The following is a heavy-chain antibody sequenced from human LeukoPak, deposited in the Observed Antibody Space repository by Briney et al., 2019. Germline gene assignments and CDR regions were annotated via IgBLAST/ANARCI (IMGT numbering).Heavy chain of an antibody. CDR1: GFTFSSYE. J-gene: IGHJ4*02. Sequence: GGSLRLSCAASGFTFSSYEMNWVRQAPGKGQEWVSYISSSGSTRYYADSVKGRFTISRDNAKKSLFLQMNSLRAEDTAVYYCARQVGGGISLDYWGQGTLVTVSS. D-gene: IGHD2-15*01. CDR3: ARQVGGGISLDY. CDR2: ISSSGSTR. V-gene: IGHV3-48*03.